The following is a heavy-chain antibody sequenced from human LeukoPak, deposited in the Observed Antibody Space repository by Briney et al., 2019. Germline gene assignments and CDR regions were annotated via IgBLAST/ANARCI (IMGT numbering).Heavy chain of an antibody. D-gene: IGHD2-15*01. V-gene: IGHV4-59*01. CDR3: ARGTPGGSYDY. CDR1: GGSISGFY. CDR2: IYYSGST. Sequence: SETLSLTCTVSGGSISGFYWNWIRQPPGKGLEWIGYIYYSGSTNYNPSLKSRVTISVDTSKNQFSLKLSSVTAADTAVYYCARGTPGGSYDYWGQGTLVTVSS. J-gene: IGHJ4*02.